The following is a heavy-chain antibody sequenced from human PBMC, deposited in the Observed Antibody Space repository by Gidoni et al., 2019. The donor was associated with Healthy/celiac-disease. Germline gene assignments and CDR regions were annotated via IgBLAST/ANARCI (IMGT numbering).Heavy chain of an antibody. Sequence: QVQLQESGPGLVKPSETLSLTCTVPGGSISSYYWSWIRQPPGKGLEWIGYIYYSGSTNYNPSLKSRVTISVDTSKNQFSLKLSSVTAADTAVYYCARVGSSWYFSAFDIWGQGTMVTVSS. CDR1: GGSISSYY. D-gene: IGHD6-13*01. V-gene: IGHV4-59*01. CDR2: IYYSGST. J-gene: IGHJ3*02. CDR3: ARVGSSWYFSAFDI.